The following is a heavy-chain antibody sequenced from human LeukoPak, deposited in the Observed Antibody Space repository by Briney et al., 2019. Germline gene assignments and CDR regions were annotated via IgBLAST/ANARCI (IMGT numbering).Heavy chain of an antibody. CDR3: ARRGSGYYVDY. D-gene: IGHD3-22*01. V-gene: IGHV4-59*08. J-gene: IGHJ4*02. Sequence: SETLSLTCTVSGGSISSYYWSWIRQPPGKGLEWIGYIYYSGSTNYNPSLKSRVTISVDTSKNQFSLKLSSVTAADTAAYYCARRGSGYYVDYWGQGTLLTVSS. CDR2: IYYSGST. CDR1: GGSISSYY.